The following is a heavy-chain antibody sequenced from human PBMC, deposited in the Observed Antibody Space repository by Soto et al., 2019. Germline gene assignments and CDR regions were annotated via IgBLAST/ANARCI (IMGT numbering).Heavy chain of an antibody. CDR3: ARRYVSCLDY. D-gene: IGHD3-16*01. Sequence: DAVSRTRALPVGTISRSYWSPIQQTPGKGLEWIGYIYYSGSTNYNPSLKSRVTISVDTSKNQFSLKLSSVTAAYTAVYYCARRYVSCLDYLGQGSLVTVSS. J-gene: IGHJ4*02. V-gene: IGHV4-59*08. CDR1: VGTISRSY. CDR2: IYYSGST.